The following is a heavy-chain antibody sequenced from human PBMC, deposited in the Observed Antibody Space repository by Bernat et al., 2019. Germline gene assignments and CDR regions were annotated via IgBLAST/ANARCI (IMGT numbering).Heavy chain of an antibody. J-gene: IGHJ4*02. V-gene: IGHV3-66*01. D-gene: IGHD3-22*01. CDR3: ARGKATYYYDSSGYYLTYYFDY. Sequence: EVQLVESGGGLVQPGGSLRLSCAASGFTVSSNYMSWVRQAPGKGLEWVSVIYSGGSTYYADSVKGRFTISRDNSKNTLYLQMNSLRAEDTAVYYCARGKATYYYDSSGYYLTYYFDYWGQGTLVTVSS. CDR2: IYSGGST. CDR1: GFTVSSNY.